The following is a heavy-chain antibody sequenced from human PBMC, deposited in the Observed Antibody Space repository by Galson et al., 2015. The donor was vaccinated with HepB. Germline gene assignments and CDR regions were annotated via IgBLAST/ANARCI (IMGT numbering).Heavy chain of an antibody. V-gene: IGHV1-46*04. Sequence: SVKVSCKASGYTFTSYYMHWVRQAPGQGLEWMGIINPSGGSTNYAEKLQGRVTMTRDTSTSTVYMELRSLRSEDTAVYYCAREKDDGHFDYWGQGTLVTVSS. CDR3: AREKDDGHFDY. J-gene: IGHJ4*02. CDR1: GYTFTSYY. CDR2: INPSGGST. D-gene: IGHD1-1*01.